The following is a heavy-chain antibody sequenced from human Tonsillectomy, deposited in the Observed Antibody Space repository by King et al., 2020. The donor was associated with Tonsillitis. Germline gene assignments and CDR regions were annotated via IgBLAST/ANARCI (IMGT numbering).Heavy chain of an antibody. J-gene: IGHJ6*02. V-gene: IGHV3-30*04. D-gene: IGHD1-20*01. CDR3: AKTITGRIVADALYGLDV. CDR2: ISYDGGNK. Sequence: VQLVESGGGVVQPGRSLRLSCAASGFTFSSYAMHWVRQAPGKGLEWVAVISYDGGNKYYADSVKGRFTSSRDNSKNTLYLQMNSLRADDTAVYYCAKTITGRIVADALYGLDVWGQGTTVTVSS. CDR1: GFTFSSYA.